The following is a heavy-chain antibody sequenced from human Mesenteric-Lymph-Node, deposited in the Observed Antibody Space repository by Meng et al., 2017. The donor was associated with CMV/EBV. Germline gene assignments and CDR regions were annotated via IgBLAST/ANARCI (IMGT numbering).Heavy chain of an antibody. CDR2: ISYDGSQK. J-gene: IGHJ4*02. V-gene: IGHV3-30-3*01. D-gene: IGHD1-26*01. CDR3: ARYGSGSFPDY. Sequence: GESLKISCAASGFTFSDYGVHWVRQAPGKGLEWVAVISYDGSQKYYADSVKGRVIISRDNSNNTLYLQMNSLRAEDTAVYYCARYGSGSFPDYWGQGTLVTVSS. CDR1: GFTFSDYG.